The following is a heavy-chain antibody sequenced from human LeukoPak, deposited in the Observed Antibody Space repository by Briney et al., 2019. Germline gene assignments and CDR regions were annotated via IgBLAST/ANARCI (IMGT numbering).Heavy chain of an antibody. D-gene: IGHD2-2*01. V-gene: IGHV1-2*02. CDR2: INPNSGGT. CDR1: GYSFTGYY. Sequence: ASVKVSCKASGYSFTGYYIHWVRQAPGQGLEWMGWINPNSGGTNYAQKFQGRVTMTRDTSISTAYMELSRLRSDDTAVYYCARGLPVVVVPAARRWFDPWGQGTLVTASS. CDR3: ARGLPVVVVPAARRWFDP. J-gene: IGHJ5*02.